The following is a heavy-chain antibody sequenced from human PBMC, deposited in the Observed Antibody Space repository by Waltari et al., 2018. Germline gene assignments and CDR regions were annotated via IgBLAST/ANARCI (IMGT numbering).Heavy chain of an antibody. Sequence: EVQLLESGGGLVQPGGSLRLSCAASGFTFSSYAMSWVRQAPGKGLEWVSAISGSGGSTYYADSVKGRFTISRDKSKNTLYLQMNSLRAEDTAVYYCAKGNMEYSGSYRTFDYWGQGTLVTVSS. V-gene: IGHV3-23*01. CDR1: GFTFSSYA. CDR3: AKGNMEYSGSYRTFDY. CDR2: ISGSGGST. D-gene: IGHD1-26*01. J-gene: IGHJ4*02.